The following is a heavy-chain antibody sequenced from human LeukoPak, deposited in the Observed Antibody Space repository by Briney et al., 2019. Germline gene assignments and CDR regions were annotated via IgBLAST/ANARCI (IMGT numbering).Heavy chain of an antibody. V-gene: IGHV3-7*01. D-gene: IGHD3-10*01. CDR2: IKQDGSEK. CDR3: ARPVLGYGSGSYVN. CDR1: GFTFSSYW. J-gene: IGHJ4*02. Sequence: GGSLRLSCAASGFTFSSYWMSWVRQAPGKGLEWVANIKQDGSEKYYVDSVKGRFTISRDNAKNSLYLQMNSLRAEDTAVYYCARPVLGYGSGSYVNWGQGTLVTVSS.